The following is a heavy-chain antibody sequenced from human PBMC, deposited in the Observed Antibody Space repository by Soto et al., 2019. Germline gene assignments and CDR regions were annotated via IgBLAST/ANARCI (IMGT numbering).Heavy chain of an antibody. Sequence: QVQLQQWGAGLLKPSETLSLTCAVYGGSFSGYYWSWIRPPPGKGLEWIGEINHSGRTNYNPSLITRLTISVYTSKNQFSLSLSSVTAADTAVYYCLRGEPLNEYCSSPSCSAGYWGQGTLVMVSS. CDR2: INHSGRT. D-gene: IGHD2-2*01. J-gene: IGHJ4*02. CDR1: GGSFSGYY. V-gene: IGHV4-34*01. CDR3: LRGEPLNEYCSSPSCSAGY.